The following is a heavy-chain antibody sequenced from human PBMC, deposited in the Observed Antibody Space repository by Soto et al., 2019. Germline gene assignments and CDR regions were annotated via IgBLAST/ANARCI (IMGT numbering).Heavy chain of an antibody. CDR1: GGSISSGDYY. Sequence: PSETLSLTCTVSGGSISSGDYYRSWFRQPTGKGLELIVYIYYSRSTYYNPSLKSRVTISVDTSNNQFSLKLSSVTAADTAVYYCARWEHHDYGDYGWGAFDIWVQVTMVTVAS. J-gene: IGHJ3*02. CDR3: ARWEHHDYGDYGWGAFDI. D-gene: IGHD4-17*01. V-gene: IGHV4-30-4*01. CDR2: IYYSRST.